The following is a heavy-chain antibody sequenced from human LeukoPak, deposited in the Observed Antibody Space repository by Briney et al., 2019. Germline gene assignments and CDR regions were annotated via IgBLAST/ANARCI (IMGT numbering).Heavy chain of an antibody. Sequence: SETLTLTCAVYGGSFSGYYWSWMRQPPGKGLEWIGEINHSGSTNYNPSLKSRVTISVDTSKNQFSLKLSSVTAADTAVYYCTREALGTPVSGWIWEPFDPWGQGILVTVSS. D-gene: IGHD6-19*01. CDR3: TREALGTPVSGWIWEPFDP. V-gene: IGHV4-34*01. CDR2: INHSGST. J-gene: IGHJ5*02. CDR1: GGSFSGYY.